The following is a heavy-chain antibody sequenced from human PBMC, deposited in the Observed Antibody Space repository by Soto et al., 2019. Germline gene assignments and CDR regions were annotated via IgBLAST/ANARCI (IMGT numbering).Heavy chain of an antibody. CDR2: IYYSGST. V-gene: IGHV4-39*01. CDR3: ARLSWDTAMAFDY. D-gene: IGHD5-18*01. CDR1: GSSISSSSYY. J-gene: IGHJ4*02. Sequence: PSETLSLTFTVSGSSISSSSYYWGWIRQPPGKGLEWIGSIYYSGSTYYNPSLKSRVTISVDTSKNQFSLKLSSVTAADTAVYYCARLSWDTAMAFDYWGQGTLVTVSS.